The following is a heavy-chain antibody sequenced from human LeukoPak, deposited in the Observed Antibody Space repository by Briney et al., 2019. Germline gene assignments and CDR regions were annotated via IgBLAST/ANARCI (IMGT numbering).Heavy chain of an antibody. CDR2: IRYDGSNK. Sequence: GGSLRLSCAASGFTFSSYGMHWVRQAPGKGLEWVAFIRYDGSNKYYADSVKGRFTISRDNSKNTLYLQMNSLRAEDTAVYYCAKPGLGIAAAGTWSDYWGQGTLVTVS. J-gene: IGHJ4*02. CDR3: AKPGLGIAAAGTWSDY. CDR1: GFTFSSYG. V-gene: IGHV3-30*02. D-gene: IGHD6-13*01.